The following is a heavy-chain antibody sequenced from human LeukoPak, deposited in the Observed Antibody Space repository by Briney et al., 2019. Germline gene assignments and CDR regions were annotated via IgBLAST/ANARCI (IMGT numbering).Heavy chain of an antibody. CDR1: GYTFTSYG. V-gene: IGHV1-18*01. Sequence: ASVTVSCKASGYTFTSYGFSWLRQAPGQGLEWMGWISAYNGNTNYAQKLQGRVTMTTDTSTSTAYMELRSLRSDDTAVYYCATGQPGSNWFDPWGQGTLVTVSS. D-gene: IGHD7-27*01. CDR2: ISAYNGNT. J-gene: IGHJ5*02. CDR3: ATGQPGSNWFDP.